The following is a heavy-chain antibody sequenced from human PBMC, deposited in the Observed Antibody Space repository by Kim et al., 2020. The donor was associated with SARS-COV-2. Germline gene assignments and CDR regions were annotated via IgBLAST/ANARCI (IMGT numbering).Heavy chain of an antibody. CDR3: AKGSGYSYDQSDY. J-gene: IGHJ4*02. V-gene: IGHV3-23*01. Sequence: GGSLRLSCAASGFTFSSYAMTWVRQAPGKGLEWVSSISGSGDRTYYADSMKGRFTISRDNTKNTLYLQMNSLTAEDTAVYYCAKGSGYSYDQSDYWGQGTLVTVSS. D-gene: IGHD5-18*01. CDR1: GFTFSSYA. CDR2: ISGSGDRT.